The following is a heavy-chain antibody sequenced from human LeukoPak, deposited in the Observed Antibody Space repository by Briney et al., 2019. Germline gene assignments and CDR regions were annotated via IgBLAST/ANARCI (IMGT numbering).Heavy chain of an antibody. CDR1: GLTFSSYW. CDR2: IKQDGSEK. Sequence: GGSLRLSCAASGLTFSSYWMSWVRQAPGKGLEWVANIKQDGSEKNYVDSVKGRFTIFRDNAKNSLYLQMNSLRAEDTAVYYCVRDRYCSRTSCYYLDYWGQGTLVTVSS. CDR3: VRDRYCSRTSCYYLDY. D-gene: IGHD2-2*01. V-gene: IGHV3-7*01. J-gene: IGHJ4*02.